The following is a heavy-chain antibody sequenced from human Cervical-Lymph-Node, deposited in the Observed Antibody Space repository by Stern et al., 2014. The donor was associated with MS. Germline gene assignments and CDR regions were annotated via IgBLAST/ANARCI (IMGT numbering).Heavy chain of an antibody. J-gene: IGHJ3*02. CDR2: ISYDGSNK. Sequence: VHLVESGGGVVQPGRSLRLSCAASGFTFSSYGMHWVRQAPGKGLEWVAVISYDGSNKYYADSVKGRFTISRDNSKNTLYLQMNSLRAEDTAVYYCAKGVIATVRGDAFDIWGQGTMVTVSS. CDR1: GFTFSSYG. V-gene: IGHV3-30*18. D-gene: IGHD4-11*01. CDR3: AKGVIATVRGDAFDI.